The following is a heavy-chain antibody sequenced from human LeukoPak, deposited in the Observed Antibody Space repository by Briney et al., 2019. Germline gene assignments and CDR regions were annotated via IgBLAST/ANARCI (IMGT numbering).Heavy chain of an antibody. Sequence: GGSLRLSCAASGFTFSSYAMSWVRQAPGKGLEWVSAISASDGRTWYADSVRGRFTISRDNFKNTLYVRINSLRAEDTAVYYCVRDKRFPDDVFDIWGQGTLVTVSS. CDR1: GFTFSSYA. D-gene: IGHD3-10*01. J-gene: IGHJ3*02. CDR3: VRDKRFPDDVFDI. CDR2: ISASDGRT. V-gene: IGHV3-23*01.